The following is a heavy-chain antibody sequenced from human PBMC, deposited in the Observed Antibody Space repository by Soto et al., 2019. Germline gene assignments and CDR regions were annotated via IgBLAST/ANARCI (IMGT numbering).Heavy chain of an antibody. CDR2: INHSGST. D-gene: IGHD5-18*01. J-gene: IGHJ6*03. CDR1: GGSISSYY. CDR3: ARVVRGYSYGDYYYYYYMDV. V-gene: IGHV4-34*01. Sequence: TLSLTCTVSGGSISSYYWSWIRQPPGKGLEWIGEINHSGSTNYNPSLKSRVTISVDTSKNQFSLKLSSVTAADTAVYYCARVVRGYSYGDYYYYYYMDVWGKGTTVTVSS.